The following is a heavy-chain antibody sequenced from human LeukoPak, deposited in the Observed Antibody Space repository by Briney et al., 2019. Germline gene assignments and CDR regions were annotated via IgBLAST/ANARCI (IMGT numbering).Heavy chain of an antibody. CDR1: GFTFTSYG. J-gene: IGHJ4*02. V-gene: IGHV1-18*01. Sequence: ASVKVSGKASGFTFTSYGITCVRQAPGQGLEWMGWISAYDGNTKYAQKLQGRVTMTTATSTSTAYMELRSLRSDDTAVYYCARGGMIGATGVDYWGQGTLVTVSS. CDR2: ISAYDGNT. D-gene: IGHD1-26*01. CDR3: ARGGMIGATGVDY.